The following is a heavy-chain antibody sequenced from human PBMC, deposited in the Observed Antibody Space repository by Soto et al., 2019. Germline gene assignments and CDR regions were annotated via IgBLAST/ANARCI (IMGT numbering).Heavy chain of an antibody. Sequence: GESLKISCKGSGYSFTSYWIGWVRQMPGKGLEWMGVIYPGDSDTRYSPSFQGQVTISADKSISTAYLQWSSLKASDTAMYYCARVYFWSGNAIDYWGQGTLVTVSS. CDR3: ARVYFWSGNAIDY. V-gene: IGHV5-51*01. J-gene: IGHJ4*02. D-gene: IGHD3-3*01. CDR1: GYSFTSYW. CDR2: IYPGDSDT.